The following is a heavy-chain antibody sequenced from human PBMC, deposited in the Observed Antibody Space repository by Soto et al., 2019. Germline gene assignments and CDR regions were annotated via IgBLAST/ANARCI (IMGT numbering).Heavy chain of an antibody. CDR2: INHSGST. D-gene: IGHD5-12*01. V-gene: IGHV4-34*01. Sequence: QVQLQQWGAGLLKPSETLSLTCAVYGGSFSGYYWSWIRQPPGKGLEWIGEINHSGSTNYNPSLKSRFTISVDASTPQCPRKLRSVTAADTAVDYCARGLSGRYGTYSYYDGMDVWGQGTTVTVSS. J-gene: IGHJ6*02. CDR1: GGSFSGYY. CDR3: ARGLSGRYGTYSYYDGMDV.